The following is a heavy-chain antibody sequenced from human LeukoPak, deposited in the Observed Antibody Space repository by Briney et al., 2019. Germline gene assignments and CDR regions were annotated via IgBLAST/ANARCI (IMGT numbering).Heavy chain of an antibody. CDR1: GFTFSSYG. J-gene: IGHJ3*02. CDR2: IRYDGSNK. Sequence: GGSLRLSCAASGFTFSSYGMHWVRQAPGKGLEWVAFIRYDGSNKYFADSVKGRFTISRDNSKNTLYLQMNSLRAEDTAVYYCAKEGIAVTRAAFDIWGQGTMVTVSS. D-gene: IGHD6-19*01. CDR3: AKEGIAVTRAAFDI. V-gene: IGHV3-30*02.